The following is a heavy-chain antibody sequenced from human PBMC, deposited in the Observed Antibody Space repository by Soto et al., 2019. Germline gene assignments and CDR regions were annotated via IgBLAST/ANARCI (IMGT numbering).Heavy chain of an antibody. Sequence: ETLSLNCTITSASIGSSYWSWIRQPPGKGLEWIGYIYYTGTTNYNPSLKSRVTISVDTSKNQFSLKLSSVTTADTDVSYGIQLSSADYGGIFDNCGQGTLVTV. CDR2: IYYTGTT. D-gene: IGHD4-17*01. V-gene: IGHV4-59*01. CDR1: SASIGSSY. J-gene: IGHJ4*02. CDR3: IQLSSADYGGIFDN.